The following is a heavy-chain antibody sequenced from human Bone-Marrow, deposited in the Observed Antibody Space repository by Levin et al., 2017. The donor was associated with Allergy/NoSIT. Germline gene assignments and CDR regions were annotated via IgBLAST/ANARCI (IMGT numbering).Heavy chain of an antibody. CDR3: ARWRAGDGYSFDV. V-gene: IGHV4-30-2*01. D-gene: IGHD5-24*01. J-gene: IGHJ6*02. CDR2: IYHSGST. Sequence: SQTLSLTCAVSGGSISSGGYSWSWIRQPPGKGLEWIGYIYHSGSTYYNPSLKSRVTISVDRSKNQFSLKLSSVTAADTAVYYCARWRAGDGYSFDVWGQGTTVTVSS. CDR1: GGSISSGGYS.